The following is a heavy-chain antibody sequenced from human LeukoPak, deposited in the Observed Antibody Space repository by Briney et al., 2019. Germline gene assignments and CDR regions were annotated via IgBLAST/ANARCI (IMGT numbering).Heavy chain of an antibody. CDR3: ARGQGDIVVVPAAIGQWFDP. CDR2: IKQDGSEK. CDR1: GFTFSSYW. V-gene: IGHV3-7*01. D-gene: IGHD2-2*02. J-gene: IGHJ5*02. Sequence: PGGSLRLSCAASGFTFSSYWMSWVRQPPGKGLEWVTNIKQDGSEKYYVDSVKGRFTISRDNAKNSLYLQMNSLRAEDTAVYYCARGQGDIVVVPAAIGQWFDPWGQGTLVTVSS.